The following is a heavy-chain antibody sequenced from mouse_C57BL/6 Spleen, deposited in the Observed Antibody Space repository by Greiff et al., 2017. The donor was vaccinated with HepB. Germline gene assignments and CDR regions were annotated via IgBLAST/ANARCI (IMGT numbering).Heavy chain of an antibody. CDR2: IDPSDSYT. CDR1: GYTFTSYW. J-gene: IGHJ4*01. V-gene: IGHV1-59*01. D-gene: IGHD2-2*01. Sequence: QVQLQQPGAELVRPGTSVKLSCKASGYTFTSYWMHWVKQRPGQGLEWIGVIDPSDSYTNYNQKFKGKATLTVDTSSSTAYMQLSSLTSEDSAVYYCARGRVTTMGGNWGQGTSVTVSS. CDR3: ARGRVTTMGGN.